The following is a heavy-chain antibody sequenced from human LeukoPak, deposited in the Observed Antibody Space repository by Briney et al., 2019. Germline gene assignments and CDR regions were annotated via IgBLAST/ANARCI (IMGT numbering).Heavy chain of an antibody. D-gene: IGHD3-10*01. CDR2: IYYSGST. Sequence: SGTLSLTCTVSGGSISSSSYYWGWIRQPPGKGLEWIGSIYYSGSTYYNPSLKGRVTISVDTSKNQSSLKLSSVTAADTAVYYCARHVLWFGELSHLDYWGQGTLVTVSS. CDR1: GGSISSSSYY. CDR3: ARHVLWFGELSHLDY. V-gene: IGHV4-39*01. J-gene: IGHJ4*02.